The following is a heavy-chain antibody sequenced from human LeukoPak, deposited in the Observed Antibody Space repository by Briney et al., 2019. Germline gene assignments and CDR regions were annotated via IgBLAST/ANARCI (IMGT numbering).Heavy chain of an antibody. CDR2: INQDGSEK. D-gene: IGHD6-13*01. CDR1: GFTFSSYW. V-gene: IGHV3-7*01. CDR3: AKAFNSSWHN. Sequence: GGPRRLSCAASGFTFSSYWMSWVRQAPGKGWEGVANINQDGSEKYYVDSVKGRFTISRDNARNSLYLQMNSLRAEDTAVYYCAKAFNSSWHNWGQGTLVTVSS. J-gene: IGHJ4*02.